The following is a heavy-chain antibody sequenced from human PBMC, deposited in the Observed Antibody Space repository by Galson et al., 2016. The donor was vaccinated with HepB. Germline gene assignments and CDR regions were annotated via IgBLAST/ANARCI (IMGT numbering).Heavy chain of an antibody. Sequence: SLRLSCAASGFAFRTYSMNWVRQTPGKGLEWVASITGTDYCTYYADSIKDRFTISRDNAKNSLYLQMNSLRAEDTAVYFCARGAGQRVLRYYHGMDVWGQGTTVTVSS. CDR2: ITGTDYCT. CDR1: GFAFRTYS. V-gene: IGHV3-21*01. D-gene: IGHD4/OR15-4a*01. CDR3: ARGAGQRVLRYYHGMDV. J-gene: IGHJ6*02.